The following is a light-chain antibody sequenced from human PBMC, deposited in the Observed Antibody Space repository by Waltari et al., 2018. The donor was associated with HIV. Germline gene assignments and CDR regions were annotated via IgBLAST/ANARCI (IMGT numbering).Light chain of an antibody. J-gene: IGKJ2*01. CDR3: QQATSFPHT. Sequence: IQMTQYPSSVSVFVGGGVSISCRASQNIGRSLAWYQLKPGKAPKLLVYEASRLNDGVPARFHATGSKSNFTLDINNLQSEDFAFYVCQQATSFPHTFG. CDR1: QNIGRS. CDR2: EAS. V-gene: IGKV1-12*01.